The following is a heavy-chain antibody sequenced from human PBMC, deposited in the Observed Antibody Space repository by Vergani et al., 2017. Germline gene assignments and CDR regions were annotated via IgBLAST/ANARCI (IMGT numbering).Heavy chain of an antibody. D-gene: IGHD1-26*01. CDR3: ARAGEGFLADAFDI. V-gene: IGHV3-11*05. J-gene: IGHJ3*02. Sequence: VQLVESGGGLVQPGGSLRLSCAASGFTFSDYYMSWIRQAPGKGLEWVSYISSSSSYTNYADSVKGRFTISRDNAKNSLYLQMNSLRAEDTAVYYCARAGEGFLADAFDIWGQGTMVTVSS. CDR2: ISSSSSYT. CDR1: GFTFSDYY.